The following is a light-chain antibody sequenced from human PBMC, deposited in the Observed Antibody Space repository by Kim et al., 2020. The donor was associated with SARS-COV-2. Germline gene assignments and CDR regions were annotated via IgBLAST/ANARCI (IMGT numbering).Light chain of an antibody. CDR2: GNS. Sequence: QRVTISCTGSSSNIGAGYDVHWYQQLPGTAPKLLIYGNSNRPSGVPDRFSGSKSGTSASLAITGLQAEDEADYYCQSYDSSLREVFGGGTQLTVL. CDR1: SSNIGAGYD. J-gene: IGLJ2*01. V-gene: IGLV1-40*01. CDR3: QSYDSSLREV.